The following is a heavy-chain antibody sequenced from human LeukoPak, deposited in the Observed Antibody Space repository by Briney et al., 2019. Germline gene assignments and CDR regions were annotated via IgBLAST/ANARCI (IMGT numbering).Heavy chain of an antibody. CDR3: ASAYGSGSYSSDY. CDR2: IIPILGIA. D-gene: IGHD3-10*01. V-gene: IGHV1-69*04. J-gene: IGHJ4*02. CDR1: GGTFSSYA. Sequence: ASVKVSCKAFGGTFSSYAISWVRQAPGQGLEWMGRIIPILGIANYAQKFQGRVTITADKSTSTAYMELSSLRSEDTAVYYCASAYGSGSYSSDYWGQGTLVTVSS.